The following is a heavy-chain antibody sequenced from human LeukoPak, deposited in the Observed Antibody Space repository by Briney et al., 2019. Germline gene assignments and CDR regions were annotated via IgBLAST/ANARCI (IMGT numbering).Heavy chain of an antibody. Sequence: ASVKVSCKASGYTFTGYYMHWVRQAPGQGLEWMGWINLNSGGTNYAQKFQGRVTMARDTSISTAYMELSRLRSDDTAVYYCARGLWRYSSDDWGQGTLVTVSS. J-gene: IGHJ4*02. CDR1: GYTFTGYY. CDR3: ARGLWRYSSDD. CDR2: INLNSGGT. D-gene: IGHD6-13*01. V-gene: IGHV1-2*02.